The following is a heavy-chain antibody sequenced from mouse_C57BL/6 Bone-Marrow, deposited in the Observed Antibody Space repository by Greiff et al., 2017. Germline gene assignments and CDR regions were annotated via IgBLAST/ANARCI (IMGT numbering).Heavy chain of an antibody. CDR1: GFTFSDYG. J-gene: IGHJ3*01. CDR3: AKHSQSAWFAY. Sequence: EVQLVESGGGLVQPGGSLKLSCAASGFTFSDYGMAWVRQAPRKGPEWVAFISNLAYSIYYADTVTGRFTISRENAKNTLYLEMSSLRSEDTAMYYCAKHSQSAWFAYWGQGTLVTVSA. D-gene: IGHD3-2*02. V-gene: IGHV5-15*01. CDR2: ISNLAYSI.